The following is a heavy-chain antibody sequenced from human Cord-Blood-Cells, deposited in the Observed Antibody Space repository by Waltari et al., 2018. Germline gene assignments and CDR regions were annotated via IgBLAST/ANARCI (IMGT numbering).Heavy chain of an antibody. J-gene: IGHJ3*02. CDR1: GGSFSGYY. D-gene: IGHD6-6*01. CDR2: INHSGST. CDR3: ARPQGYSSSFDI. Sequence: QVQLQQWGAGLLKPSETLSLTGAVYGGSFSGYYWSWIRQPPGKGLEWIGEINHSGSTNYNPSLKSRVTISVDTSKNQFSLKLSSVTAADTAVYYCARPQGYSSSFDIWGQGTMVTVSS. V-gene: IGHV4-34*01.